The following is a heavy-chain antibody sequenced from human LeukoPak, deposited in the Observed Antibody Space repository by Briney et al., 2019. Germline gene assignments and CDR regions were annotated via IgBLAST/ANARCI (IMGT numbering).Heavy chain of an antibody. D-gene: IGHD2-15*01. Sequence: GGSLSLSCAASGFSFSTYTMHWVRQAPGKGLEWVALISNDGSNEYYADSVKGRFTVSRDNSKNMVYLQLNSLKPEDTAVYFCARGEYCSGGTCFQIDTWGQGTQVTVSS. CDR1: GFSFSTYT. CDR2: ISNDGSNE. J-gene: IGHJ5*02. V-gene: IGHV3-30*04. CDR3: ARGEYCSGGTCFQIDT.